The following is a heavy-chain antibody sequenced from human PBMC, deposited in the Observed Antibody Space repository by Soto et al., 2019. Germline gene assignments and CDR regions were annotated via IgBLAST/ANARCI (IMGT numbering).Heavy chain of an antibody. D-gene: IGHD3-22*01. J-gene: IGHJ4*02. Sequence: QVQLQESGPGLVKPSQTLSLTCTVSGGSISSGGYYWSWIRQHPGKGLEWIGYIYYSGSTYYNPSRTSRVTIDVDTSQNPFALQLSSVTAADTAVYYCARGYDSRAAAPLDSWGQGILVTVSS. CDR1: GGSISSGGYY. CDR3: ARGYDSRAAAPLDS. CDR2: IYYSGST. V-gene: IGHV4-31*03.